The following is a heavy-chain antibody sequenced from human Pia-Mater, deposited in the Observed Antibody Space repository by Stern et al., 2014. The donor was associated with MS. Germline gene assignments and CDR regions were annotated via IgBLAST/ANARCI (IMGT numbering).Heavy chain of an antibody. Sequence: EVQLVESGGGLVQPGRSLRLSCAASGFNFDDHALHWVRPAPGKGLEWVSAICWNSDTIGYADSVKGRFTISRDNTKNSLYLQMKGLRAEDTAMYYCAKDLSGAFWSGYWLDYWGQGIPVTVSS. V-gene: IGHV3-9*01. CDR1: GFNFDDHA. CDR2: ICWNSDTI. CDR3: AKDLSGAFWSGYWLDY. J-gene: IGHJ4*02. D-gene: IGHD3-3*01.